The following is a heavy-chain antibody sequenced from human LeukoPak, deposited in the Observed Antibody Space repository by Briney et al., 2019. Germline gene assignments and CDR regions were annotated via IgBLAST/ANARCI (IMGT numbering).Heavy chain of an antibody. V-gene: IGHV3-48*03. CDR3: ARGHGGYYFDAFDI. CDR1: GFTFSSYE. CDR2: ISGSGSTI. J-gene: IGHJ3*02. Sequence: GGSLRLSCAASGFTFSSYEMNWVRQAPGKGLEWVSYISGSGSTIYYADSVKGRFTISRDNAKNSLYLQMNSLRAEDTAVYYCARGHGGYYFDAFDIWGQGTMVTVSS. D-gene: IGHD3-3*01.